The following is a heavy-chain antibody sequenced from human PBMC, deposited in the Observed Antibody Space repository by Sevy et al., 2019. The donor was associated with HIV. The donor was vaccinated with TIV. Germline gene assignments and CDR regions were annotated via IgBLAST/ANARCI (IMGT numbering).Heavy chain of an antibody. CDR2: ISGSSSAI. CDR1: GFTFSDYY. D-gene: IGHD3-16*01. CDR3: VGRPYSSAYSWSYHFDS. Sequence: GGSLRLSCAASGFTFSDYYMSWIRQAPGKGLEWISYISGSSSAIVYADSVKGRFAISRNNAKNLLYLHMDNLRAEDTAVYFCVGRPYSSAYSWSYHFDSWGQGTLVTVSS. J-gene: IGHJ4*02. V-gene: IGHV3-11*01.